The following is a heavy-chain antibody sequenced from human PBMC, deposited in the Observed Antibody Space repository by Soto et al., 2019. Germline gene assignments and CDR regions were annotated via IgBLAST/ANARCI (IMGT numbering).Heavy chain of an antibody. D-gene: IGHD5-12*01. J-gene: IGHJ3*02. CDR2: ISSDGGVA. CDR3: ASAVANTRNGLHI. CDR1: GFTFTNHW. Sequence: EVQLVESGGDLLQPGGSLRLSCAASGFTFTNHWIHWVRQAPGKGLVWVSRISSDGGVASYADSVKGRFTISRDNAKNTLYLQINSLRAEDTAVYYCASAVANTRNGLHIWGQGTMVTVSS. V-gene: IGHV3-74*01.